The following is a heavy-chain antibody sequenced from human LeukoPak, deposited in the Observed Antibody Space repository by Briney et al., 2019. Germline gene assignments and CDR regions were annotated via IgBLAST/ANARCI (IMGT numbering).Heavy chain of an antibody. CDR1: GGSLDLGSYY. J-gene: IGHJ4*02. D-gene: IGHD3-22*01. CDR3: ESDLHYYASY. CDR2: FYSSGNA. Sequence: SQTLSLTCTVSGGSLDLGSYYWTSVRQPPAKGLESIGHFYSSGNAIARYTPSLQRRVTLALNPSQNQVALTLTSVTAADTPVYYCESDLHYYASYWGQGTMVTVSS. V-gene: IGHV4-61*09.